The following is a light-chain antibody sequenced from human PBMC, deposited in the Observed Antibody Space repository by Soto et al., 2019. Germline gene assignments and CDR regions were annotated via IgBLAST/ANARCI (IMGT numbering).Light chain of an antibody. CDR3: SSYTSSTTLHV. J-gene: IGLJ1*01. CDR1: SSDIGRYNY. V-gene: IGLV2-14*01. CDR2: EVS. Sequence: QSALTQPASVSGSPGQSITISCTGTSSDIGRYNYVSWYQQHPGKAPKLIIYEVSNRPSGVSNRFSASKSGNTASLTISGLQAEDEADYYCSSYTSSTTLHVFGTGTKVTVL.